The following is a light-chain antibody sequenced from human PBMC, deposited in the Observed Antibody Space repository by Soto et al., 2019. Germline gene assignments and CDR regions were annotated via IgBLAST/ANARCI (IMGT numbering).Light chain of an antibody. V-gene: IGKV3D-20*02. CDR1: QSFNSIY. J-gene: IGKJ1*01. Sequence: EIVLTHSPGTLSLSPGESATLSCRASQSFNSIYLAWYQQKPGQAPRLLIYDAVRRATGIPDRFSGSGSGTEFTLTISSLQSEDFAVYYCQQYNYWPGTFGQGTKVDIK. CDR3: QQYNYWPGT. CDR2: DAV.